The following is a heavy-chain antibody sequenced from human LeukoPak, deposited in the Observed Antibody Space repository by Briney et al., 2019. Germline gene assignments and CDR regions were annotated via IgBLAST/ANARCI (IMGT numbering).Heavy chain of an antibody. D-gene: IGHD2-15*01. J-gene: IGHJ4*02. CDR1: GFTFSSYA. CDR2: ISGSGDNT. Sequence: PGGSLRLSCAASGFTFSSYAMGWVRQAPGKGLEWVSAISGSGDNTYYADSVQGRFTISRDNSKSTLCLQMNSLRAEDTAVYYCAKQLGYCSDGSCYFPYWGQGTLVTVSS. V-gene: IGHV3-23*01. CDR3: AKQLGYCSDGSCYFPY.